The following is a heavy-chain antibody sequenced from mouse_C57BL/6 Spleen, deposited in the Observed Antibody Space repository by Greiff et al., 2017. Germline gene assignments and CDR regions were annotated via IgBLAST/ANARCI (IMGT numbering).Heavy chain of an antibody. CDR3: TRGRLTGDD. V-gene: IGHV1-15*01. CDR2: IDPETGGT. D-gene: IGHD3-2*02. Sequence: VQLQQSGAELVRPGASVTLSCKASGYTFTDYEMHWVKQTPVHGLEWIGAIDPETGGTAYNQKFKGKAILTADKSSSTAYMELRSLTSEDSAVYYCTRGRLTGDDWGQGTTLTVSS. CDR1: GYTFTDYE. J-gene: IGHJ2*01.